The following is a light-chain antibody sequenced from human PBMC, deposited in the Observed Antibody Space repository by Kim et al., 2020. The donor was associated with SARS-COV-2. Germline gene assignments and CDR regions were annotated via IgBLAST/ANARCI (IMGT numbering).Light chain of an antibody. CDR1: SLRSYY. V-gene: IGLV3-19*01. CDR2: GKN. CDR3: NSRDSSGNHQV. J-gene: IGLJ1*01. Sequence: ALGQTVRITCHGGSLRSYYASWYQQKPGQAPVLVIYGKNNRPSGIPDRFSGSSSGNTASLTITGAQAEDEADYYCNSRDSSGNHQVFGTGTKVTVL.